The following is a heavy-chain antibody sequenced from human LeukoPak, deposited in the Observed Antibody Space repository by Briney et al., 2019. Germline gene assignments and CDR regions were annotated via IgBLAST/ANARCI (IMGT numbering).Heavy chain of an antibody. D-gene: IGHD6-19*01. CDR1: GGSISSSNW. CDR2: IYHSGST. CDR3: AKSGGGYSSGWFY. J-gene: IGHJ4*02. V-gene: IGHV4-4*02. Sequence: SGTLSLTCAVSGGSISSSNWWSWIRQPPGKGLEWIGEIYHSGSTNYNPSLKSRVTISVDKSKTQFSLKLSSVTAADTAVYYCAKSGGGYSSGWFYWGQGTLVTVSS.